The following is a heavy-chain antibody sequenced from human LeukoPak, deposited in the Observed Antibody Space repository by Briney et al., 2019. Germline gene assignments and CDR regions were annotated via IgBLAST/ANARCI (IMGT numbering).Heavy chain of an antibody. V-gene: IGHV1-46*01. CDR1: GYTVIDFF. CDR3: AREAYYSAGSGSLKAFDI. Sequence: ASVKVSCKASGYTVIDFFIHGVRQAPGQGLEWMGLLNPGGSGSNYPQKFQGRDTMTRDASTSTVDMELRSLASEDTAVYYCAREAYYSAGSGSLKAFDIWGQGTMVIVSS. D-gene: IGHD3-22*01. J-gene: IGHJ3*02. CDR2: LNPGGSGS.